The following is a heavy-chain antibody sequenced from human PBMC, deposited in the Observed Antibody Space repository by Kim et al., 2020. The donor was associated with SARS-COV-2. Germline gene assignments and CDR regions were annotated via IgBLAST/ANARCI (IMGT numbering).Heavy chain of an antibody. J-gene: IGHJ5*02. D-gene: IGHD6-13*01. Sequence: NHNPSIKSRVTISVDTSKNQFSLKLSSVTAADTAVYYCARAAAGYARFDPWGQGTLVTVSS. V-gene: IGHV4-34*01. CDR3: ARAAAGYARFDP.